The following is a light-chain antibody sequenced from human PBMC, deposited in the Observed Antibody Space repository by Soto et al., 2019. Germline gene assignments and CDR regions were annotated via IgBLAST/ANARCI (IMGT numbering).Light chain of an antibody. CDR2: GNN. CDR3: QSYDNLLRVLV. Sequence: QSVLTQPPSVSGAPGQRVTISCTGSSSNIGANYHVHWYQQLPGTAPQLLIYGNNNRPSGVPDRFSGSKSGTSASLAITGLQAEDEADYYCQSYDNLLRVLVFGGGTKLTVL. J-gene: IGLJ2*01. CDR1: SSNIGANYH. V-gene: IGLV1-40*01.